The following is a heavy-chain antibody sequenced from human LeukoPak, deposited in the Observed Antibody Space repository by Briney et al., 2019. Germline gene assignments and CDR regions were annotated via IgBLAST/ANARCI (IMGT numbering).Heavy chain of an antibody. CDR2: ISSSSSYI. CDR3: GAAGRDCSSTSCYGVDY. V-gene: IGHV3-21*01. J-gene: IGHJ4*02. CDR1: GFTFSSYS. D-gene: IGHD2-2*01. Sequence: GGSLRLSCAASGFTFSSYSMNWVRQAPGKGLEWVSSISSSSSYIYYADSVKGRFTISRDNAKNSLYLQMNSLRAEDTAVYYCGAAGRDCSSTSCYGVDYWGQGTLVTVSS.